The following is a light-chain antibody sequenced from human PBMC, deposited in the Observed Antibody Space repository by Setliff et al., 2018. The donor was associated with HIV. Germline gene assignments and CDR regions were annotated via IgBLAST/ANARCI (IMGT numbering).Light chain of an antibody. CDR3: SSYTSTSTPYV. Sequence: QSVLTQPASVSGSPGQSVTISCTGTSSDVGAYYYVSWYQQHPAKAPKLILYDVSNRPSGVSNRFSGSKSGSTASLTISGLQAEDEADYYCSSYTSTSTPYVFGTGTKVTVL. V-gene: IGLV2-14*03. J-gene: IGLJ1*01. CDR1: SSDVGAYYY. CDR2: DVS.